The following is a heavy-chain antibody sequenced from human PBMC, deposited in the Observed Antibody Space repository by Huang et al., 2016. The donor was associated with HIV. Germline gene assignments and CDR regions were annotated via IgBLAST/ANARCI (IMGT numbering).Heavy chain of an antibody. Sequence: EVQLVESGGGLVQPGGSLRLSCAASGFTFSTYWMHWVRQAPGKGLLWVSRINSDVISTSYADSVKGRFTISRDNAKNTLYLQMNSLRAEDTAVYYCARERSSGWAIDYWGQGTLVTVSS. CDR3: ARERSSGWAIDY. CDR1: GFTFSTYW. D-gene: IGHD6-19*01. V-gene: IGHV3-74*01. CDR2: INSDVIST. J-gene: IGHJ4*02.